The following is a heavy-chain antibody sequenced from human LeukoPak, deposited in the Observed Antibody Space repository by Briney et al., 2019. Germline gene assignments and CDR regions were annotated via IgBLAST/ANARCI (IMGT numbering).Heavy chain of an antibody. D-gene: IGHD6-13*01. V-gene: IGHV4-4*02. CDR1: GGSIKRSKW. CDR2: IFHSGST. J-gene: IGHJ4*02. Sequence: SETLSLTCAVCGGSIKRSKWWSWVRQPPGKGLEWIGEIFHSGSTNYNPSLKSRVTISVDKSKNQFSLKLSSVTAADTAVYYWARGGVYSSSRHTDCRGQGTLVTVSS. CDR3: ARGGVYSSSRHTDC.